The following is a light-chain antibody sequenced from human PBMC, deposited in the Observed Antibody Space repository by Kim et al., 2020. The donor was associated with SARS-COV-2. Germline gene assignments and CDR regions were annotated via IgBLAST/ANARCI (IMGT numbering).Light chain of an antibody. V-gene: IGKV1-5*03. CDR2: KAS. Sequence: IQMTQSPSTLSASVGDRVTITCRASQSISNWLAWYKQKPGKAPKVLIYKASSLESGVPSRFSGSGSGTEFTLTISSLQPDDFATYYCQQYNSYSYTFGQGTKLEI. CDR1: QSISNW. CDR3: QQYNSYSYT. J-gene: IGKJ2*01.